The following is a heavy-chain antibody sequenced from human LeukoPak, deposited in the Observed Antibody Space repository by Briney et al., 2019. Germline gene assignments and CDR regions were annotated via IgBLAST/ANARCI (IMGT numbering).Heavy chain of an antibody. CDR1: GFTFSSYA. V-gene: IGHV3-23*01. J-gene: IGHJ4*02. D-gene: IGHD6-19*01. CDR2: ISGSGGST. Sequence: SGGSLRLSCAASGFTFSSYAMSWVRQAPGKGLEWVSAISGSGGSTYYADSVKGRFTISRDNSKNTVYLQVNSLRAEDTAVYYCARDRMGSGPPDHWGQGTLVIVSS. CDR3: ARDRMGSGPPDH.